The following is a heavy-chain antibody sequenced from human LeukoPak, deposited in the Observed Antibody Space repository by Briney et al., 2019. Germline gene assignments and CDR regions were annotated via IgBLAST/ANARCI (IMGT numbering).Heavy chain of an antibody. J-gene: IGHJ4*02. CDR1: GFTFSKYW. CDR3: ARITMFGDNDY. CDR2: VNPDGSST. D-gene: IGHD3-10*02. Sequence: PGGSLRLSCAASGFTFSKYWMHWVRQAPGKGLVWVSRVNPDGSSTSYADSVKGRFTISSDNANNMVYLQMNSLRAEETALYYCARITMFGDNDYWGQGTLVTVSS. V-gene: IGHV3-74*01.